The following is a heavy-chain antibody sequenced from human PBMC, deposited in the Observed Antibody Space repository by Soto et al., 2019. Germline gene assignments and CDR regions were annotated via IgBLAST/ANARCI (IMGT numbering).Heavy chain of an antibody. V-gene: IGHV3-66*01. Sequence: EVQLVESGGGLVQPGGSLRLSCAASGITVSNNYMTWVRRTPGKGLEWVSVIYSGGSTYYADSVKGRFTISRDNSKDTLYLQMNSPRAEDTAVYYCARERRDAFDIWGQGTMVTVSS. CDR2: IYSGGST. CDR3: ARERRDAFDI. J-gene: IGHJ3*02. CDR1: GITVSNNY.